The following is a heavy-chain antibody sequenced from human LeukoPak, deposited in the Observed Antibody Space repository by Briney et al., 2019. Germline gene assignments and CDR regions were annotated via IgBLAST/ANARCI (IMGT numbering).Heavy chain of an antibody. D-gene: IGHD6-13*01. V-gene: IGHV1-46*01. CDR3: ARDFCIAAAGSLCYFDY. CDR2: INPSGGST. J-gene: IGHJ4*02. CDR1: GYTFTSYY. Sequence: GASVKVSCKASGYTFTSYYMHWVRQAPGQGLEWMGIINPSGGSTSYAQKFQGRVTMTRDTSTSTVYMELSSLRSEDTAVYYCARDFCIAAAGSLCYFDYWGQGTLVTVSS.